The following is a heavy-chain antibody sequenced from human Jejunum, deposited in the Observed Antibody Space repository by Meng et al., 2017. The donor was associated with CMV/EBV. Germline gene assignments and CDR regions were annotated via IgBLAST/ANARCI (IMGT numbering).Heavy chain of an antibody. V-gene: IGHV3-11*05. Sequence: HVQLAESGGGLVKPGASLRLSCAASGFTFSDFYMSWIRQAPGKGLECISYISARSTSTHYADSVKGRFTISRDNVTKLLYLQLASLRVEDTAMYYCVRPRYSPYNRGYVFWGQGPLVTVSS. CDR3: VRPRYSPYNRGYVF. J-gene: IGHJ4*02. D-gene: IGHD1-1*01. CDR1: GFTFSDFY. CDR2: ISARSTST.